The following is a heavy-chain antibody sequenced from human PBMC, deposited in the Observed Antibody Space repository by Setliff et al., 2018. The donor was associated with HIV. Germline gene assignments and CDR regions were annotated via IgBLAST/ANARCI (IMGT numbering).Heavy chain of an antibody. J-gene: IGHJ4*02. CDR3: TGDYNSGSNRLGY. CDR1: GGSISNYY. Sequence: SETLSLTCTVSGGSISNYYWSWIRQPPGKGLEWIGYIYPIGSPDFPSGNTVYNPSFRSRVTLSLDTSKNQFSLKLTSVTAADAAVYYCTGDYNSGSNRLGYWGQGTAVTGSS. D-gene: IGHD3-10*01. CDR2: IYPIGSPDFPSGNT. V-gene: IGHV4-4*08.